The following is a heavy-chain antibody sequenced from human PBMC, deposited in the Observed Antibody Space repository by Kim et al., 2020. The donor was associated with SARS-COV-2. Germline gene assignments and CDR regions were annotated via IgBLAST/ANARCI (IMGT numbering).Heavy chain of an antibody. V-gene: IGHV3-21*01. CDR2: ISGIGSNFI. CDR3: ARVRGGYCSSISCSWYGLDV. J-gene: IGHJ6*02. D-gene: IGHD2-2*01. CDR1: GFIFSSYS. Sequence: GGSLRLSCVASGFIFSSYSMKWVRRAPGKGLEWVSSISGIGSNFIYYKDSLKGRFTISRDNAKNSLYLQMNSLRVEDTAVYYCARVRGGYCSSISCSWYGLDVWGQGTTVTVSS.